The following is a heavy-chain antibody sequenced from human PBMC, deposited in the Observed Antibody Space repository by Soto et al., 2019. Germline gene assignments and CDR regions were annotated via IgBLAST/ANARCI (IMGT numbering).Heavy chain of an antibody. CDR3: ARDGLLWLGGYFDY. V-gene: IGHV3-74*01. D-gene: IGHD3-10*01. CDR2: INSDGSST. CDR1: GFTFSSYW. J-gene: IGHJ4*02. Sequence: GGSLRLSCAASGFTFSSYWMHWVRQAPGKGLVWVSRINSDGSSTSYADSVKGRFTISRDNAKKPLYLQMNSLRAEDTAVYYCARDGLLWLGGYFDYWGQGTLVTVSS.